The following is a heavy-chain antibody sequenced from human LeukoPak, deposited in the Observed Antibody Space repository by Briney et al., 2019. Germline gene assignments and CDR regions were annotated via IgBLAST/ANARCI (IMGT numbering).Heavy chain of an antibody. CDR2: IYTSGST. D-gene: IGHD3-22*01. J-gene: IGHJ4*02. Sequence: SLTLSLTCTVSGGSISSGSYYWSWIRQPAGKGLEWIGRIYTSGSTNYNPSLKSRVTISVDTSKNQFSLKLSSVTAADTAVYYCARSYYYDSSGYFGPYFDYWGQGTLVTVSS. CDR1: GGSISSGSYY. CDR3: ARSYYYDSSGYFGPYFDY. V-gene: IGHV4-61*02.